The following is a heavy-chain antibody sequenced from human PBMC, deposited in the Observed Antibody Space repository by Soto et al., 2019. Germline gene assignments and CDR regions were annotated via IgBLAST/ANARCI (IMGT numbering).Heavy chain of an antibody. CDR1: GGTFSSYA. V-gene: IGHV1-69*13. Sequence: RASVKVSCKASGGTFSSYAISWLRQAPGQGLEWMGGIIPIFGTANYAQKFQGRVTITADESTSTAYMELSSLRSEDTAVYYCARGRAPHYYYYGMDVWGQGTTVTVSS. J-gene: IGHJ6*02. CDR3: ARGRAPHYYYYGMDV. CDR2: IIPIFGTA. D-gene: IGHD1-26*01.